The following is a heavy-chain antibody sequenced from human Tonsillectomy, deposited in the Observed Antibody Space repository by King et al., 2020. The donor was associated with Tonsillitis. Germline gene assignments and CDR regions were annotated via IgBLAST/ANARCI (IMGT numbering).Heavy chain of an antibody. V-gene: IGHV4-39*01. J-gene: IGHJ4*02. D-gene: IGHD5-24*01. CDR2: IYFSGST. CDR1: GGSISNNNYY. Sequence: QLQESGPGLVKPSETLSLTCTVSGGSISNNNYYWGWIRQTPGKGLEWIGSIYFSGSTHYNPSLKSRVTISVDTSKNQFSLKLSSVTAADTAVYYCGGCDGYNSHPIEDYWGPGTLVTGSS. CDR3: GGCDGYNSHPIEDY.